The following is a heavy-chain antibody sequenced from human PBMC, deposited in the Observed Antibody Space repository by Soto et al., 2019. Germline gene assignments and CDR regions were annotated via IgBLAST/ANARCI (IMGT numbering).Heavy chain of an antibody. V-gene: IGHV1-69*04. Sequence: GASVKVSCKASGGTFSSYTISWVRQAPGQGLEWMGRIIPILGIANYAQKFQGRVTMTRDTSTSTVYMELSSLRSEDTAVYYCARDSGLWLAGWFFALWGRGTLVTVSS. CDR2: IIPILGIA. CDR3: ARDSGLWLAGWFFAL. CDR1: GGTFSSYT. J-gene: IGHJ2*01. D-gene: IGHD5-12*01.